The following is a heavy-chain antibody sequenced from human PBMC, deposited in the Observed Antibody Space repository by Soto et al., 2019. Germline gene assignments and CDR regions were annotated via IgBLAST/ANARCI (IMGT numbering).Heavy chain of an antibody. D-gene: IGHD3-10*01. CDR3: ARVNFGETLDS. CDR1: GYTFTNYG. Sequence: ASVKVSCKASGYTFTNYGINWLRQARGQGIEWMGWFNPKNGNTNYAQTFEGRLTLTTDTSTSTAFMELSNLRSDDTAFYYCARVNFGETLDSWGQGTLVTVSS. J-gene: IGHJ4*02. CDR2: FNPKNGNT. V-gene: IGHV1-18*01.